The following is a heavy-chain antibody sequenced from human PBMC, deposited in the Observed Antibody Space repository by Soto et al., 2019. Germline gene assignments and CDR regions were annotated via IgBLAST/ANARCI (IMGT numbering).Heavy chain of an antibody. CDR2: LIPIFGTP. J-gene: IGHJ4*02. V-gene: IGHV1-69*13. CDR1: GDTFDSYG. Sequence: VASLKVSCKASGDTFDSYGINWVRQAPGQGPELMGGLIPIFGTPNYAQKFQGRVTISADDSTSTAYMELSSLRYEDTAVYYCATMGATVYFFDNWGQGTLVTVSS. D-gene: IGHD1-26*01. CDR3: ATMGATVYFFDN.